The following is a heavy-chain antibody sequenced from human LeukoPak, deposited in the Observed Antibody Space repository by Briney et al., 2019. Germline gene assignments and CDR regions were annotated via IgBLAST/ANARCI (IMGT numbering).Heavy chain of an antibody. CDR3: AVDYDSSGYFDY. D-gene: IGHD3-22*01. CDR2: IWYDGSNK. J-gene: IGHJ4*02. V-gene: IGHV3-33*01. CDR1: GLTFSSYG. Sequence: GRSLRLSCAASGLTFSSYGMHWVRQAPGKGLEWVAVIWYDGSNKYYADSVKGRFTISRDNSKNTLYLQMNSLRAEDTAVYYCAVDYDSSGYFDYWGQGTLVTVSS.